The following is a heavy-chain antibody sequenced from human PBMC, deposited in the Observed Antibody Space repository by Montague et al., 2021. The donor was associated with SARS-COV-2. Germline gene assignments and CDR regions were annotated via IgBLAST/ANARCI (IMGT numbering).Heavy chain of an antibody. D-gene: IGHD2-2*01. CDR3: ARRVGRVPGAMDWFDP. CDR2: GDYSGNT. J-gene: IGHJ5*02. Sequence: SETLSLTCTVSGGSIITSNYYWGWLRQPPGKGLEWIGSGDYSGNTSYNPSLTSRVTISVDTSKNQFSLKLTSVTAADTAVYYSARRVGRVPGAMDWFDPWGQGTLVTVSS. V-gene: IGHV4-39*01. CDR1: GGSIITSNYY.